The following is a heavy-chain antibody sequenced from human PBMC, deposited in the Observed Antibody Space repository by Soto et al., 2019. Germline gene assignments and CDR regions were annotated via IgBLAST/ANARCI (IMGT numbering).Heavy chain of an antibody. CDR3: ARVGRWRQWLVLLPSGTGEGLDY. V-gene: IGHV1-18*01. CDR1: GYTFTSYG. J-gene: IGHJ4*02. D-gene: IGHD6-19*01. CDR2: ISAYNGNT. Sequence: QVQLVQSGAEVKKPGASVKVSCKASGYTFTSYGISWVRQAPGQGLEWMGWISAYNGNTNYAQKLQGRVTMTTDTSTSTAYRELRSLRSDDTAVYYCARVGRWRQWLVLLPSGTGEGLDYWGQGTLVTVSS.